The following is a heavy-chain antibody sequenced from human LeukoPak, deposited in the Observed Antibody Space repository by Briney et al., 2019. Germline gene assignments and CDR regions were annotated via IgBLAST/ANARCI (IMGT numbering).Heavy chain of an antibody. CDR2: ISGSGAGT. CDR1: GFTFSSYA. D-gene: IGHD6-13*01. CDR3: AKKGIVAAGNNWFDP. J-gene: IGHJ5*02. Sequence: PGGSLRLSCAASGFTFSSYAMDWVRQAPGKGLEWVSTISGSGAGTYYADSVKGRFTIPRDNSKNTLYLQMNSLRAEDTAVYYCAKKGIVAAGNNWFDPWGQGTLVTVSS. V-gene: IGHV3-23*01.